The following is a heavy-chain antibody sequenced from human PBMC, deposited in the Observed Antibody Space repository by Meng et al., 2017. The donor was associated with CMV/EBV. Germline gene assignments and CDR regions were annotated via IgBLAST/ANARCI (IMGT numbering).Heavy chain of an antibody. CDR3: ARDIKSAAGTGRVNWFDP. CDR2: ISAYNGNT. Sequence: QGLLAQSGSERKRPGPLGEVCCKAAGYTFTSYGISWVRQAPGKGTEWMGWISAYNGNTNYAQKLQGRVTMTTDTSTSTAYMELRSLRSDATAVYYCARDIKSAAGTGRVNWFDPWCQGTLVTVSS. J-gene: IGHJ5*02. V-gene: IGHV1-18*01. D-gene: IGHD6-13*01. CDR1: GYTFTSYG.